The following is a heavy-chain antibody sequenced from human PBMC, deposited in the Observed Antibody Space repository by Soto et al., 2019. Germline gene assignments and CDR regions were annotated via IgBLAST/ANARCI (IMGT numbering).Heavy chain of an antibody. CDR3: AMVDVYVTPSPQDV. Sequence: GASVTVSCKASGYSFTRYGIAWARQAHGQGLEWMGWINTYNGNTNYAQNLQGRVTLTTDTSTSTAYMELTSLRSNDTAIYYCAMVDVYVTPSPQDVWGQGTTVTVSS. V-gene: IGHV1-18*01. CDR1: GYSFTRYG. D-gene: IGHD3-16*01. CDR2: INTYNGNT. J-gene: IGHJ6*02.